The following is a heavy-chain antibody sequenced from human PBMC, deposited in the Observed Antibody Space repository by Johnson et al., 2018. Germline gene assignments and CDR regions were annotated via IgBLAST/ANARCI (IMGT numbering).Heavy chain of an antibody. CDR3: ASGVSPDY. D-gene: IGHD2-8*01. Sequence: QVQLQESGPGLVKPSETLSLTCTVSGGSISSYYWSWIRQPPGKGLEWIGYIYYSGTPHFTPSPKSRVSMSVDTAKNQFSLRLSSVTAADTAVYYCASGVSPDYWGQGTLVTVSS. V-gene: IGHV4-59*01. CDR2: IYYSGTP. J-gene: IGHJ4*02. CDR1: GGSISSYY.